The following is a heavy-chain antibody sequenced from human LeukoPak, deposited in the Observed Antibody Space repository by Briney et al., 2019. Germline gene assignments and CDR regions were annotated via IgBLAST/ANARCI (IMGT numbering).Heavy chain of an antibody. J-gene: IGHJ4*02. Sequence: ASVKVSCKASGYTFTSYAMHWVRQAPGQRLEWMGWINAGNGNTKYSQKFQGRVTITRDTSASTAYMELSSLRSEDTAVYYCARVRFKVIAAAAFDYWGQGTLVTVSS. V-gene: IGHV1-3*01. CDR3: ARVRFKVIAAAAFDY. D-gene: IGHD6-13*01. CDR1: GYTFTSYA. CDR2: INAGNGNT.